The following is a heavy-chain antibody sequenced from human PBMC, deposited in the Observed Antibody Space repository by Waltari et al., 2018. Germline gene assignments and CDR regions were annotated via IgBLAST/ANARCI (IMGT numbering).Heavy chain of an antibody. J-gene: IGHJ4*02. CDR1: GGSISDTYY. CDR2: IYGNSANT. Sequence: QVQLQESGPGLVKPSETLSLTCAVSGGSISDTYYWNWIRQPPGKGLEWIWNIYGNSANTYYNPSLKSRVAISKDTSKNQFFLELSSVTAADTAVYYCARSNVDSVASLNYWGQGVLVTVSS. D-gene: IGHD5-12*01. CDR3: ARSNVDSVASLNY. V-gene: IGHV4-38-2*01.